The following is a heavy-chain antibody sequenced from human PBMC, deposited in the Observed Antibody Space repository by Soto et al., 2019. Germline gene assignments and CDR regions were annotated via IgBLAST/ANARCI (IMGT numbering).Heavy chain of an antibody. CDR3: AKDTIFDGYYGMDV. CDR2: ISYDGSNK. Sequence: GGSLILSCAASGFTFSSYGMHWVRQAPGKGLEWVAVISYDGSNKYYADSVKGRFTISRDNSKNTLYLQMNSLRAGDTAVYYCAKDTIFDGYYGMDVWGQGTTVTVSS. J-gene: IGHJ6*02. V-gene: IGHV3-30*18. D-gene: IGHD3-3*01. CDR1: GFTFSSYG.